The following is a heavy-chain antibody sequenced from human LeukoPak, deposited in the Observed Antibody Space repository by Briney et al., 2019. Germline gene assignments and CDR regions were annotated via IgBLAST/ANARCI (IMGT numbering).Heavy chain of an antibody. V-gene: IGHV3-30*19. CDR2: IRLEGGKI. CDR3: ARDYYDSSAGTGLIDY. Sequence: GRSLRLSCAASGISFSAHGMHWVRQAPGKGLEWGAIIRLEGGKIHYADSVKGRFTISRDNSKNTLYLQMNSLRAEDTAVYYCARDYYDSSAGTGLIDYWGQGTLVTVSS. D-gene: IGHD3-22*01. CDR1: GISFSAHG. J-gene: IGHJ4*02.